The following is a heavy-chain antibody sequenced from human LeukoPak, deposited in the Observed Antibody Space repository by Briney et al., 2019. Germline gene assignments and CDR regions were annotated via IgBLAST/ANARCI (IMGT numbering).Heavy chain of an antibody. CDR2: INHSGST. D-gene: IGHD7-27*01. Sequence: SETLSLTCAVYGGPFSGYYWSWIRQPPGKGLEWIGEINHSGSTNYNPSLKSRVTISVDTSKNQFSLKLSSVTAADTAVYYCARLGFNYWGQGTLVTVSS. V-gene: IGHV4-34*01. J-gene: IGHJ4*02. CDR1: GGPFSGYY. CDR3: ARLGFNY.